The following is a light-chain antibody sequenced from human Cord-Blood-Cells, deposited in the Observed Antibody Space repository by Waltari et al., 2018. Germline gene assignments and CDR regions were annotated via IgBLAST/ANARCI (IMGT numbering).Light chain of an antibody. CDR2: AAS. CDR1: QSISSY. V-gene: IGKV1-39*01. Sequence: DIQMTQSPSSLSASVGDRVTITCRASQSISSYLNWYQQKPGKAPKLLIYAASSLQSGVPSRFSGSGSGTECTLTISSLQPEDFATYYCQQSYSTPQLTFGGGTKVEIK. J-gene: IGKJ4*01. CDR3: QQSYSTPQLT.